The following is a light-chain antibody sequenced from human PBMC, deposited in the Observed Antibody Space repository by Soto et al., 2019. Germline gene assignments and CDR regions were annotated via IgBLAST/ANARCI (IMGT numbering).Light chain of an antibody. Sequence: DIQMTPSPSTLSASVGDRVTITCRASQSISSWLAWYQQKPGKAPKLLIYKASSLESGVPSRFSGSGSGTEFTLTISSLQPDDFATYYCLHCNSYSLWTFGRGTKVDIK. J-gene: IGKJ1*01. CDR1: QSISSW. V-gene: IGKV1-5*03. CDR3: LHCNSYSLWT. CDR2: KAS.